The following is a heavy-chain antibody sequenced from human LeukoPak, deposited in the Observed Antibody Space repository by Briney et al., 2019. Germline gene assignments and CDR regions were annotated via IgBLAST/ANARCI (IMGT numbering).Heavy chain of an antibody. CDR2: IKQDGSEK. CDR3: ARPDPYTYGCNLEY. J-gene: IGHJ4*02. V-gene: IGHV3-7*03. Sequence: HPGGSLRLSCAASGFTFSSYWMSWVRQAPGKGLEWVANIKQDGSEKCYVDSVKGRFTISRDNAKNSVYMQMNSLRVEDTAVYYCARPDPYTYGCNLEYWGQGTLVTVSS. CDR1: GFTFSSYW. D-gene: IGHD5-18*01.